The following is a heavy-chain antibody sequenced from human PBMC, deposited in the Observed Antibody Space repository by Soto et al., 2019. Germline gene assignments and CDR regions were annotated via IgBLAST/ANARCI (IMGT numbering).Heavy chain of an antibody. V-gene: IGHV4-59*01. Sequence: SETLSLTCTVSGGSISSYYWSWIRQPPGKGLEWIGYIYYSGSTNYNPSLKSRVTISVDTSKNQFSLKLSSVTAADTAVYYCARVRGYSYENAYYYYGMDVWGQGTTVTVSS. J-gene: IGHJ6*02. D-gene: IGHD5-18*01. CDR2: IYYSGST. CDR3: ARVRGYSYENAYYYYGMDV. CDR1: GGSISSYY.